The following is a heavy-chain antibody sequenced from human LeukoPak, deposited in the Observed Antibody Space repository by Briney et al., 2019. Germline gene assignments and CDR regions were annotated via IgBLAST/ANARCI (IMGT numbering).Heavy chain of an antibody. CDR3: AKTRYSYGSGPLDY. V-gene: IGHV3-30*04. Sequence: GGSLRLSCAASGFTFSSYGIHWVRQAPGKGLEWVADISYDGSNKYYADSVKGRFTISRANSKNTLYLQMNSLRAEDTAVYYCAKTRYSYGSGPLDYWGQGTLVTVSP. D-gene: IGHD5-18*01. CDR2: ISYDGSNK. J-gene: IGHJ4*02. CDR1: GFTFSSYG.